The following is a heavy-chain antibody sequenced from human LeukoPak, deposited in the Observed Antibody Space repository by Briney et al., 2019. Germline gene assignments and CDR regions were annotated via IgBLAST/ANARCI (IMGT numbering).Heavy chain of an antibody. CDR2: IIPIFGTA. V-gene: IGHV1-69*05. D-gene: IGHD3-16*01. Sequence: ASVKVSCKASGGTFSSYAISWVRQAPGQGLEWMGGIIPIFGTANYTQKFQGRVTITTDESTSTAYMELSSLRSEDTAVYYCARTGGNWFDPWGQGTLVTVSS. CDR1: GGTFSSYA. CDR3: ARTGGNWFDP. J-gene: IGHJ5*02.